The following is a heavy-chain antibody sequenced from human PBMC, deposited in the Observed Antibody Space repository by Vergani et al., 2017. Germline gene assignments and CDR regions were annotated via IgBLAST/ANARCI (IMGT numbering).Heavy chain of an antibody. Sequence: VQLVQSGAEVKKPGSSVKVSCKASGFTFSSYWMSWVRQAPGKGLEWVANIKQDGSEKYYVDSVKGRFTISRDNAKNSLYLQMNSLRAEDTAVYYCARGLAYYDFWSGYYKAPYMDVWGKGTTVTVSS. J-gene: IGHJ6*03. CDR1: GFTFSSYW. V-gene: IGHV3-7*01. CDR3: ARGLAYYDFWSGYYKAPYMDV. D-gene: IGHD3-3*01. CDR2: IKQDGSEK.